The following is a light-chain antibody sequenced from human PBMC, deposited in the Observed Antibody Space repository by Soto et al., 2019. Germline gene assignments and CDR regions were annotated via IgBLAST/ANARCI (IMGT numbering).Light chain of an antibody. CDR2: DAS. CDR1: QSVSSY. V-gene: IGKV3-11*01. J-gene: IGKJ3*01. CDR3: QQRSNWPPVFT. Sequence: EIVLTQSPATLSLSPGERATLSCRASQSVSSYLAWYQQKPGQAPRLLIYDASNRATGIPARFSGSGSGTDFTLTISSLEPEDFTVHYCQQRSNWPPVFTFGPGTKWISN.